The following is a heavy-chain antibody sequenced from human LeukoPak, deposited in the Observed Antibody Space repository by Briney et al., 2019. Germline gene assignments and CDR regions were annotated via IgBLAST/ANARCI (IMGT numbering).Heavy chain of an antibody. J-gene: IGHJ6*02. CDR1: GGSISSYY. V-gene: IGHV4-59*01. Sequence: SETLSLTCTVSGGSISSYYWSWIRQPPGKGLEWIGYIYYSGSTNYNPSLKSRVTISVDTSKNQFSLKLSPVTAADTAVYYCARTRDNGSNYYYYGMDVWGQGTTVTVSS. CDR3: ARTRDNGSNYYYYGMDV. CDR2: IYYSGST. D-gene: IGHD2-8*01.